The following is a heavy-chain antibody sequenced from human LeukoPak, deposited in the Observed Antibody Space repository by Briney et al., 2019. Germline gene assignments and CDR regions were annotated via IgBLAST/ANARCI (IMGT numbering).Heavy chain of an antibody. CDR1: GYTFTTYY. CDR3: ARWVQGSDH. Sequence: ASVKVSCKAFGYTFTTYYIHWVRQAPGQGLEWMGWINPNSGGTNYAQKFQGRVTMTRDTSISTAYMELSRLRSDDTAVYYCARWVQGSDHWGQGTLVTVSS. V-gene: IGHV1-2*02. D-gene: IGHD3-10*01. CDR2: INPNSGGT. J-gene: IGHJ4*02.